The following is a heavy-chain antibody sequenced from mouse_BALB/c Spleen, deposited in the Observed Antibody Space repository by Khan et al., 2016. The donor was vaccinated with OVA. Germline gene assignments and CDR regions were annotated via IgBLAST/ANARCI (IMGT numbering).Heavy chain of an antibody. J-gene: IGHJ3*01. Sequence: QVQLKQSGGDLVRPGASVKLSCKTSGYIFTSYWIHWVKQWSGQGLEWIARIYPGTGGIYYNENFKDKATLTADISSSTAYMQLGSLKSEDSAVYRCARGSGFGNYFDYWGQGTLVTVSA. V-gene: IGHV1S132*01. CDR2: IYPGTGGI. D-gene: IGHD2-1*01. CDR3: ARGSGFGNYFDY. CDR1: GYIFTSYW.